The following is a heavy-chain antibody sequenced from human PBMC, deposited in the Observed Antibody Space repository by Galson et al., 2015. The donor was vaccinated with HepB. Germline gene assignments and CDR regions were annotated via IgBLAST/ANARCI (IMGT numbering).Heavy chain of an antibody. CDR3: ARGVTPSSTYYSLNYIDF. V-gene: IGHV4-59*01. J-gene: IGHJ4*02. Sequence: ATPALTNAGYGVTICCYDWGWILPPPWKGLERIGHIYYRESTSYIPSLKCQATISVDTSKNHFSLKLNSVTTADTAEYYRARGVTPSSTYYSLNYIDFWGQGTLVTVSS. CDR1: GVTICCYD. D-gene: IGHD2/OR15-2a*01. CDR2: IYYREST.